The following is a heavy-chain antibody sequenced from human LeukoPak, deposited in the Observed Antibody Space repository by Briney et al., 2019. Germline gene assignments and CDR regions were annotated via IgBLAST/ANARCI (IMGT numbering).Heavy chain of an antibody. D-gene: IGHD2-2*01. CDR1: GFTFSSYT. CDR2: ISGDSRYI. V-gene: IGHV3-21*01. CDR3: ARGPTVVGYCSSSSCQADY. Sequence: GGSLRLSCAASGFTFSSYTINWVRQAPGKGLEWVSAISGDSRYIYYADSVKGRFTISRDNAKNSLYLQMNNLRVEDAAVYYCARGPTVVGYCSSSSCQADYWGQGTLVTVSS. J-gene: IGHJ4*02.